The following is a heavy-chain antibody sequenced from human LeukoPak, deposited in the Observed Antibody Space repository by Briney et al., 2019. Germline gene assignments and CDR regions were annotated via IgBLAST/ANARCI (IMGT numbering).Heavy chain of an antibody. CDR3: VGDQVDDTGYLR. V-gene: IGHV3-64D*06. Sequence: GGSLRLSCSASGFILTTYTMYWVRQAPGKGLEFVSVVNGNGDTTYYTDSVKGRFTISRDNSKNTLYLQMSSLRAEDTAVYYCVGDQVDDTGYLRWGQGTRVTVSA. CDR2: VNGNGDTT. D-gene: IGHD3-9*01. CDR1: GFILTTYT. J-gene: IGHJ4*02.